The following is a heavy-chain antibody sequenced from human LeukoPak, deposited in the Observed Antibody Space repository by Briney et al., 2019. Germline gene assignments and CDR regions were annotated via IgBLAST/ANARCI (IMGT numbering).Heavy chain of an antibody. CDR3: AREYSASEH. CDR2: IDPYTGNT. D-gene: IGHD5-12*01. V-gene: IGHV1-2*02. CDR1: GYTFVGYY. Sequence: ASVKVSCKASGYTFVGYYLHWVRQAPGQGLEWMAWIDPYTGNTHYAQKFQGRITVTRDTSISTTYMELSWLTSDDTALYYCAREYSASEHWGQGTLVAVSS. J-gene: IGHJ1*01.